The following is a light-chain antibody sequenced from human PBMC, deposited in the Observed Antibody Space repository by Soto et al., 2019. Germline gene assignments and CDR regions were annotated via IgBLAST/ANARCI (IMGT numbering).Light chain of an antibody. V-gene: IGKV3-15*01. Sequence: EIVMTQSPATLSVSPGERATLSCRASQSVSSNLAWYQQKPGQAPRLLIYGASTRATGIPARFSGSGSGTEFTVTISGLQSEGFSVYYCQQYNSWLTWTFGQGTKVEI. CDR1: QSVSSN. CDR2: GAS. J-gene: IGKJ1*01. CDR3: QQYNSWLTWT.